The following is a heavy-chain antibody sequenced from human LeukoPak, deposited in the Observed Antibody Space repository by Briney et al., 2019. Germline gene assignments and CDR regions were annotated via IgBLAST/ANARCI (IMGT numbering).Heavy chain of an antibody. V-gene: IGHV4-34*01. Sequence: SETLSLTCAVYGGSFSGYYWSWIRQPPGKGLEWIGEINHSGSTNYNPSLKSRVTISVDTSKNQFSLKLSSVTAADTAVYYCARGPSSNYGDYGPFDYWGQGTLVTVSS. CDR3: ARGPSSNYGDYGPFDY. CDR2: INHSGST. J-gene: IGHJ4*02. CDR1: GGSFSGYY. D-gene: IGHD4-17*01.